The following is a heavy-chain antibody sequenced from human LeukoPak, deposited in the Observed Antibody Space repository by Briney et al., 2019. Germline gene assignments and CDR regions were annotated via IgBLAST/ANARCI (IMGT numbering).Heavy chain of an antibody. D-gene: IGHD4-17*01. J-gene: IGHJ3*02. Sequence: HPGGSLRLSCTASGLTFSNYATTWVRQAPGKGLEWVPSITGSGRGTYYADSVKGRFSVSRDNSQNTVFLHMNSLRADDTALYYRSKDPNGDYVGAFDMWGPGTMVTVSS. CDR2: ITGSGRGT. CDR1: GLTFSNYA. CDR3: SKDPNGDYVGAFDM. V-gene: IGHV3-23*01.